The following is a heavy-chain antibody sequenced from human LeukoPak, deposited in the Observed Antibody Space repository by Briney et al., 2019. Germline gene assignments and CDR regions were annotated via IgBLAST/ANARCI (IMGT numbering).Heavy chain of an antibody. V-gene: IGHV1-69*13. Sequence: TVKVSCKASGGTFSSYAISWVRQAPGQGLEWMGGIIPIFGTANYAQKFQGRVTITADESTSTAYMELSSLRSEDTAVYYCARKYCSSTSCRGSWFDPWGQGTLVTVSS. CDR3: ARKYCSSTSCRGSWFDP. CDR1: GGTFSSYA. CDR2: IIPIFGTA. J-gene: IGHJ5*02. D-gene: IGHD2-2*01.